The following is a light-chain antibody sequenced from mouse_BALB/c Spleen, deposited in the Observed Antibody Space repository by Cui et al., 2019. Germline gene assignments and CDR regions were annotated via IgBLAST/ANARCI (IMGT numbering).Light chain of an antibody. V-gene: IGKV11-125*01. CDR3: QQGQSYPRT. J-gene: IGKJ1*01. CDR2: KAS. Sequence: QMNQSPSSLSASLGDTITITCHASQNINVWLSWYQQKPGNIPKLLIYKASNLHTGVPSRFSGSGSGTGFTLTISSLQPEDMATYYCQQGQSYPRTFGGGTKLEIK. CDR1: QNINVW.